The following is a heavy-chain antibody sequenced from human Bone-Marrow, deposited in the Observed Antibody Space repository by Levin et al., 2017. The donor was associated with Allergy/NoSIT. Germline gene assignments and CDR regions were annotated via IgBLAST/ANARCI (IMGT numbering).Heavy chain of an antibody. CDR3: ARDGVLGGSPNKGYYYYYYMDV. CDR2: IKQDGSEK. V-gene: IGHV3-7*01. J-gene: IGHJ6*03. D-gene: IGHD2-8*01. CDR1: GFTFSSYW. Sequence: GGSLRLSCAASGFTFSSYWMSWVRQAPGKGLEWVANIKQDGSEKYYVDSVKGRFTISRDNAKNSLYLQMNSLRAEDTAVYYCARDGVLGGSPNKGYYYYYYMDVWGKGTTVTVSS.